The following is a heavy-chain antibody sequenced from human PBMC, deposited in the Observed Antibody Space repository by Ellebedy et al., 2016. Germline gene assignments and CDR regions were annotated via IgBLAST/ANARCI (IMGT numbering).Heavy chain of an antibody. CDR2: INPSGCST. Sequence: ASVKVSCKASGYTFTSYYMHWVRQAPGQGLEWMGIINPSGCSTSYAQKLQGRVTMTRDTSTSTVYMELSSLRSEDTAVYYCAREGSGGSCYHYWGQGTLVTVSS. CDR3: AREGSGGSCYHY. D-gene: IGHD2-15*01. V-gene: IGHV1-46*01. J-gene: IGHJ4*02. CDR1: GYTFTSYY.